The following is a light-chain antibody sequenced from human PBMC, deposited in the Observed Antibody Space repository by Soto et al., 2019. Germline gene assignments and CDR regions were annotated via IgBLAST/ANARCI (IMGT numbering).Light chain of an antibody. V-gene: IGLV1-44*01. J-gene: IGLJ2*01. CDR3: AAWDDSLSVV. CDR1: SSNIGSNT. CDR2: SDN. Sequence: QSVLTQPPSASETPGQRVTISCFGSSSNIGSNTVNWYQHLPGTAPKLLIYSDNQRPSGVPDRFSGSKSGTSASLAISGLQSEDEADYYCAAWDDSLSVVFGGGTKVTVL.